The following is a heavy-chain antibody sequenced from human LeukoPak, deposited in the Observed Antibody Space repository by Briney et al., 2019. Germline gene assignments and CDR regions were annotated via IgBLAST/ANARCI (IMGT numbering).Heavy chain of an antibody. J-gene: IGHJ5*02. CDR3: ARLTKEMVRGVIINHDNWFDP. Sequence: ASVKVSCKASGYTFTGYYMHWVRQAPGQGLEWMGWINPNSGGTNYAQKFQGRVTMTRDTSISTAYMELSRLRSDDTAVHYCARLTKEMVRGVIINHDNWFDPWGQGTLVTVSS. CDR1: GYTFTGYY. V-gene: IGHV1-2*02. CDR2: INPNSGGT. D-gene: IGHD3-10*01.